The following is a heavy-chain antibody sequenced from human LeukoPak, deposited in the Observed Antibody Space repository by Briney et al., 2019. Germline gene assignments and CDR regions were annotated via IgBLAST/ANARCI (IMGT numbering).Heavy chain of an antibody. Sequence: QPGGSLRLSCAASGFTFSSYSMNWVRQAPGKGLEWVSYISSSSTIYYADSVKGRFTISRDNAKNSLYLQMNSLRAEDTAVYYCARVGATTIGYWGQGTLVTVSS. J-gene: IGHJ4*02. CDR2: ISSSSTI. CDR3: ARVGATTIGY. D-gene: IGHD1-26*01. V-gene: IGHV3-48*01. CDR1: GFTFSSYS.